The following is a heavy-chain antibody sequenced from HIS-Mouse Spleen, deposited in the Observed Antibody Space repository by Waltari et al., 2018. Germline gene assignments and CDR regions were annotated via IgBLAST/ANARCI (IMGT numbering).Heavy chain of an antibody. CDR1: GGPLSRSSYH. Sequence: QLQLQESGPGLVKPSETLSLTGPVSGGPLSRSSYHWGWIRPPPGKGLEWIGSIYYSGSTYYNPSLKSRVTISVDTSKNQFSLKLSSVTAADTAVYYCAREIPYSSSWYDWYFDLWGRGTLVTVSS. V-gene: IGHV4-39*07. CDR3: AREIPYSSSWYDWYFDL. CDR2: IYYSGST. J-gene: IGHJ2*01. D-gene: IGHD6-13*01.